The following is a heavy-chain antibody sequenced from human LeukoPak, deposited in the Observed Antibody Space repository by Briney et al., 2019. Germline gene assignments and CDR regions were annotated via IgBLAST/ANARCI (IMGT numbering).Heavy chain of an antibody. D-gene: IGHD3-22*01. CDR3: ARGAPYYYDSSGYSDY. V-gene: IGHV1-18*01. J-gene: IGHJ4*02. Sequence: ASVKVSCKASGYTFTSYGISWLRHAPGQGLEWMGWISAYNGNTNYAQKLQGRVTMTTDTSTSTAYMELRSLRSDDTAVYYCARGAPYYYDSSGYSDYWGQGTLVTVSS. CDR1: GYTFTSYG. CDR2: ISAYNGNT.